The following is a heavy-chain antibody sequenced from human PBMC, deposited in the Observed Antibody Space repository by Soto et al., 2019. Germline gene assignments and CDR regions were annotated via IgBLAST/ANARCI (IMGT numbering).Heavy chain of an antibody. CDR3: ARDLLTSTYYYDSSGHFDY. J-gene: IGHJ4*02. V-gene: IGHV1-46*01. D-gene: IGHD3-22*01. Sequence: ASVKVSCKASGYTFTSYYMHWVRQAPGQGLEWMGIINPSGGSTSYAQKFQGRVTMTRDTSTSTVYMELSSLRSEDTAVYYCARDLLTSTYYYDSSGHFDYWGQGTLVTVSS. CDR1: GYTFTSYY. CDR2: INPSGGST.